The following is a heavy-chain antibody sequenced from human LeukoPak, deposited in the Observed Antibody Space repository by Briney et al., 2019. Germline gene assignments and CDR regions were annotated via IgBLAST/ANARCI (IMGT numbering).Heavy chain of an antibody. V-gene: IGHV3-7*01. CDR2: IKQDGSEK. CDR3: ARAGYCSSTSCYYYYYYMDV. D-gene: IGHD2-2*01. CDR1: GFTFSSYW. J-gene: IGHJ6*03. Sequence: GGSLRLSCAASGFTFSSYWMSWVRQAPGKGLEWVANIKQDGSEKYCVDSVKGRFTISRDNAKNSLYLQMNSLRAEDTAVYYCARAGYCSSTSCYYYYYYMDVWGKGTTVTVSS.